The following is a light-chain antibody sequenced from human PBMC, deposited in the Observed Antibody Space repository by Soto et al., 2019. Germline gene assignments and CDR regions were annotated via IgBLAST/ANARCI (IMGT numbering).Light chain of an antibody. CDR1: QSVGTY. CDR2: DAS. J-gene: IGKJ5*01. V-gene: IGKV3-11*01. Sequence: EVVLTQSPATLSLSPGERATLSCRASQSVGTYLAWYQHKPGQPPRLLIYDASNRASGIPARFSGSGSGTDVTLTINSLEPEDFATYYCQQRSDWPPITFGQGTRLDIK. CDR3: QQRSDWPPIT.